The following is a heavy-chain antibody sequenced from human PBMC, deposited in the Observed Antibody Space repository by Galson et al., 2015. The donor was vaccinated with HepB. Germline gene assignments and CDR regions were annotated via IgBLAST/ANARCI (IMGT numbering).Heavy chain of an antibody. D-gene: IGHD3-9*01. CDR1: GFTFRSHD. CDR3: ARAARLAPSTFDV. CDR2: IGSAGDT. J-gene: IGHJ3*01. V-gene: IGHV3-13*04. Sequence: SLRLSCAASGFTFRSHDMHWVRQATGKGLEWVSSIGSAGDTYYARSVKGRFSISRENVKNSVFLEMKSLRAGDTAVYYCARAARLAPSTFDVWGQGTMVTVSS.